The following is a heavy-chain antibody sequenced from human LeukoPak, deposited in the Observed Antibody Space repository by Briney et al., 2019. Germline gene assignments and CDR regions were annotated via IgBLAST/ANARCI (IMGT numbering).Heavy chain of an antibody. J-gene: IGHJ4*02. D-gene: IGHD2-2*01. V-gene: IGHV1-46*01. CDR1: GYTFTSYY. CDR2: INPSGGST. CDR3: ANRYCSSTSCFQFDY. Sequence: GASVKVSCKASGYTFTSYYMHWVRQAPGQGLEWMGIINPSGGSTSYAQKFQGRVTMTRDTSTSTVYMELSSLRSEDTAVYYCANRYCSSTSCFQFDYWGQGTLVTVSS.